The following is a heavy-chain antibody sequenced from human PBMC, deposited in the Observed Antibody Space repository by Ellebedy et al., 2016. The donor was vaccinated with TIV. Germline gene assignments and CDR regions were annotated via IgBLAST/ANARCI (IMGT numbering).Heavy chain of an antibody. CDR2: TKQDGSEE. V-gene: IGHV3-7*01. CDR1: GFTFSRNW. CDR3: AIRVAGKASFDY. J-gene: IGHJ4*02. Sequence: GESLKISCEAPGFTFSRNWISWFRQAAGKGLEWVANTKQDGSEEYYVDSVMGRFTISSDNAKNSLYLQMNSLRAEDTAVYYCAIRVAGKASFDYWGQGTLVTVSS. D-gene: IGHD6-19*01.